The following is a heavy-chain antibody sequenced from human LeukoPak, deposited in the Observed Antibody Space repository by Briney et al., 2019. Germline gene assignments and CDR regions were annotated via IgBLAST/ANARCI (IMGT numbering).Heavy chain of an antibody. D-gene: IGHD6-13*01. V-gene: IGHV4-34*01. CDR3: ASTYSSSWYFDY. J-gene: IGHJ4*02. CDR2: INHSGST. CDR1: GGSFSGYY. Sequence: SETLSLTCAVYGGSFSGYYWSWIRQPPGKGLEWIGEINHSGSTNYNPSLKSRVTISVDTSKNQFSLKLSSVTAADTAVHYCASTYSSSWYFDYWGQGTLVTVSS.